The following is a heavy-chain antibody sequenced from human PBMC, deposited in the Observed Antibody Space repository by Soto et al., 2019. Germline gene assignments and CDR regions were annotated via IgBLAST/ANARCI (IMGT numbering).Heavy chain of an antibody. CDR3: ARRAFGSSRSFDI. V-gene: IGHV3-23*01. D-gene: IGHD6-6*01. Sequence: VQLLESGGDLVHPGGSLRLSCAASGFAFSSHPMSWVRQAPERGLEWVSGISDSGGLTYNADSVKGRFTISRDNSKNTLYLQMNSLRAEDKALYYCARRAFGSSRSFDIWGQGTMVTVSS. J-gene: IGHJ3*02. CDR2: ISDSGGLT. CDR1: GFAFSSHP.